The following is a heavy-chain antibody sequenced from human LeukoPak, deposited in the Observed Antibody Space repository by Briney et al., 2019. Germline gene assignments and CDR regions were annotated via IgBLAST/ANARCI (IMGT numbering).Heavy chain of an antibody. CDR2: IWYDGSNK. J-gene: IGHJ4*02. Sequence: PGGSLRLSCAASGFTFRSHGMHWVRQAPGKGLEWVAFIWYDGSNKYYTDSVKSRFTISRDNSKNTLYLQMNSLRAEDTAVYYCAGDRATSYFDYWGQGALVTISS. CDR1: GFTFRSHG. D-gene: IGHD1-26*01. CDR3: AGDRATSYFDY. V-gene: IGHV3-33*01.